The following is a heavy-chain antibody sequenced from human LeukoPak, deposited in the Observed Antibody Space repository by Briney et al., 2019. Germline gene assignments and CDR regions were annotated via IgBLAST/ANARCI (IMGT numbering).Heavy chain of an antibody. CDR3: ARLSQRITMVRGDPIFDY. D-gene: IGHD3-10*01. J-gene: IGHJ4*02. CDR1: GFTFSSYA. Sequence: GGSLRLSCAASGFTFSSYAMSWVRQAPGKGLEWVSYISSSGSTIYYADSVKGRFTISRDNAKNSLYLKMNSLRAEDTAVYYCARLSQRITMVRGDPIFDYWGQGTLVTVSS. CDR2: ISSSGSTI. V-gene: IGHV3-48*03.